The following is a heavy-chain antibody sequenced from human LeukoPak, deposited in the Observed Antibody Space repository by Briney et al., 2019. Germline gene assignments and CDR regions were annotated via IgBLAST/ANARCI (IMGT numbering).Heavy chain of an antibody. V-gene: IGHV4-34*01. CDR1: GVSFSGYY. Sequence: PSETLSLTCAVYGVSFSGYYWSWIRQPPGKGLEWIGEINHSGSTNYNPSLKSRVTISVDTSKNQFSLKLSSVTAADTAVYYCAREMSPGAFDIWGQGTMVTVSS. D-gene: IGHD5-24*01. CDR2: INHSGST. CDR3: AREMSPGAFDI. J-gene: IGHJ3*02.